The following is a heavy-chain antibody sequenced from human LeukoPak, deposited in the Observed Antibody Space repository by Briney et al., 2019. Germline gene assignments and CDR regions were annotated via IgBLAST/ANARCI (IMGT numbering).Heavy chain of an antibody. Sequence: PGGSLRLXCAASGFTFSDYYMSWIRQAPGKGLEWVSYISSSGSTIYYADSVKGRFTISRDNAKNSLYLQMNSLRAEDTAVYYCARDLGPDYYDSSGFSGGGGQGTLVTVSS. CDR3: ARDLGPDYYDSSGFSGG. V-gene: IGHV3-11*04. J-gene: IGHJ4*02. CDR2: ISSSGSTI. CDR1: GFTFSDYY. D-gene: IGHD3-22*01.